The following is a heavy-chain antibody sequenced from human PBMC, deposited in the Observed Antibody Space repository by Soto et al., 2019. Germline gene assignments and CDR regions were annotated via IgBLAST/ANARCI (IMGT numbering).Heavy chain of an antibody. D-gene: IGHD6-19*01. J-gene: IGHJ6*02. CDR1: GYTFTSYG. CDR2: LSAYNGKT. CDR3: ARDGRVVAVAGTDYYYGMDV. V-gene: IGHV1-18*04. Sequence: ASVKVSCKASGYTFTSYGISWVRQAPGQGLEWMGWLSAYNGKTEYAQNFQGRVTMTTATSRSTAYMELRRVRSDDTAVYYCARDGRVVAVAGTDYYYGMDVRCQGTTVTVSS.